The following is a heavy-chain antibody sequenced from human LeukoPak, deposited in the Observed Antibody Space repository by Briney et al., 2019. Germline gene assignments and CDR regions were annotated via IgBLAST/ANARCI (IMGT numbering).Heavy chain of an antibody. V-gene: IGHV1-46*01. D-gene: IGHD3-10*01. CDR2: INPSGGST. J-gene: IGHJ4*02. Sequence: ASVKVSCKASGYIFSNYYVHWVRQAPGQGLEWMGVINPSGGSTSYTQKFQGRVTMTSDTSTSTVYMELSSLRSEDTAVYYCAREYAPRGSYSRHFDSWGQGTLVTVS. CDR3: AREYAPRGSYSRHFDS. CDR1: GYIFSNYY.